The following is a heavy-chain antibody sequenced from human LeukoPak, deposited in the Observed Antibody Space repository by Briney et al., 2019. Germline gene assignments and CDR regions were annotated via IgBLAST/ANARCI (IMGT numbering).Heavy chain of an antibody. CDR3: ARGTYDSSGYYYFP. V-gene: IGHV4-59*01. D-gene: IGHD3-22*01. CDR1: GGSISSYY. CDR2: IYYSGST. J-gene: IGHJ5*02. Sequence: SETLSLTCTVSGGSISSYYWSWIRQPPGKGLEWIGYIYYSGSTNYNPSLKSRVTISVDTSKNQFSLKLSSVTAADTAVHYCARGTYDSSGYYYFPWGQGTLVTVSS.